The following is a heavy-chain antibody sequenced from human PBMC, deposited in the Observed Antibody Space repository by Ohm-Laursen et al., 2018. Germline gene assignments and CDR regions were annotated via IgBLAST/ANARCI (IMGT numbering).Heavy chain of an antibody. CDR2: IRSNAYGGTT. Sequence: SLRLSCSASGFTFDDYAMSWVRQAPGKGLEWIGFIRSNAYGGTTEYAASVKGRFTISRDDSKSIAYLQMNSLKAEDTAVYYCTRAVRLIVAYGDFDYWGQGTLVTVSS. CDR1: GFTFDDYA. CDR3: TRAVRLIVAYGDFDY. D-gene: IGHD3-22*01. V-gene: IGHV3-49*04. J-gene: IGHJ4*02.